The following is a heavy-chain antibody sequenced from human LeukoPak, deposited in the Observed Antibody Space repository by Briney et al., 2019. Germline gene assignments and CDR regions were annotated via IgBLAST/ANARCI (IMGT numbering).Heavy chain of an antibody. Sequence: GGSLRLSCAASGFTFSRYWMHWVRQAPGKGLVWVSRIKSDGSSTSYAHSVRGRFTISRDNAKNTLFLQMNSLRVEDTAVYYCTRKDSYGCNGMDVWGQGTTVTVSS. J-gene: IGHJ6*02. CDR1: GFTFSRYW. D-gene: IGHD5-18*01. V-gene: IGHV3-74*01. CDR3: TRKDSYGCNGMDV. CDR2: IKSDGSST.